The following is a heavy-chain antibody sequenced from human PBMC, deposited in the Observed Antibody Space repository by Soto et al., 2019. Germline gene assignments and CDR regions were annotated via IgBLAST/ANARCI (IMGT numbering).Heavy chain of an antibody. V-gene: IGHV4-34*01. CDR2: INHSGST. D-gene: IGHD6-19*01. J-gene: IGHJ6*02. Sequence: PSETLSLTCAVYGGSFSGYYWSWIRQPPGKGLEWIGEINHSGSTNYNPSLKSRVTISVDTSKNQFSLKLSSVTAADTAVYYCARVLIPLYLAVAGGHFSYGMHVWGQGTTVTVSS. CDR3: ARVLIPLYLAVAGGHFSYGMHV. CDR1: GGSFSGYY.